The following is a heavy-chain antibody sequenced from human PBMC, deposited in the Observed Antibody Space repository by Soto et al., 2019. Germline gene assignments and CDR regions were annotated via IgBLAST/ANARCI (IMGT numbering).Heavy chain of an antibody. CDR2: SYYNGNA. CDR3: ARHFVAVVIKGWGY. Sequence: QLQLQESGPGLVKPSETLSLICTVSGGSIDRSDYYWDWIRQPPGKGLEWIGTSYYNGNAYYNPFLRSRVTMSVDTSKNQFSLKLISVTAADTAVYYCARHFVAVVIKGWGYWGQGTLVTVSS. J-gene: IGHJ4*02. CDR1: GGSIDRSDYY. D-gene: IGHD3-22*01. V-gene: IGHV4-39*01.